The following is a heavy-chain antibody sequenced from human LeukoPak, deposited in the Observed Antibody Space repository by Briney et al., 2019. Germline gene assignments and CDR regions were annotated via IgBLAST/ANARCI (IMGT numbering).Heavy chain of an antibody. CDR3: AREGFRSGSYGGFDP. J-gene: IGHJ5*02. Sequence: PSGTLSLTCAVSGGSISSSNWWSWVRQPPGKGLEWLGEIYHSGSTNYNPSLKSRVTISVDKSKNQFSLKLSSVTAADTAVYYCAREGFRSGSYGGFDPWGQGTLVTVSS. D-gene: IGHD1-26*01. CDR2: IYHSGST. CDR1: GGSISSSNW. V-gene: IGHV4-4*02.